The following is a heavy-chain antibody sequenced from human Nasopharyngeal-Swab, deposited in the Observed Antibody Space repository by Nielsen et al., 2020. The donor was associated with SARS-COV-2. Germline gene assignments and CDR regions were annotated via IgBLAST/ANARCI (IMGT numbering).Heavy chain of an antibody. CDR2: INPSGGST. D-gene: IGHD5-12*01. J-gene: IGHJ4*02. Sequence: WGRHAPGQGLEWMGIINPSGGSTSYAQKFQGRVTMTRDTYTSTVYMELSSLRSEDTAVYYCARSYSGYDYVGYWGQGTLVTVSS. V-gene: IGHV1-46*01. CDR3: ARSYSGYDYVGY.